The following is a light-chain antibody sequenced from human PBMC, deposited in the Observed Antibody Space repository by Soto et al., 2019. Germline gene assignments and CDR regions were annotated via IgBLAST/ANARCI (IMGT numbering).Light chain of an antibody. CDR3: QQSYSDPPT. CDR2: AAS. CDR1: QTISTN. Sequence: DIQMTQSPSSLSAAVGDIVTVTCRASQTISTNLNWYQQKPGKAPNLLICAASSLQSGVPSRFSGSGSGTEFTLTISTLQPEDFATYYCQQSYSDPPTFGGGTKVEI. V-gene: IGKV1-39*01. J-gene: IGKJ4*01.